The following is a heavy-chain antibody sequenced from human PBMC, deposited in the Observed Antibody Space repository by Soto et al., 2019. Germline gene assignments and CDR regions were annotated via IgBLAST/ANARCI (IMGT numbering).Heavy chain of an antibody. Sequence: GGSLRLSCAASGFSFSNAWMNWVRQAPGKGLEWVGRIKSKTDGGTTDYAAPVKGRFTISRDDSKNTLYLQMNSLKTEDTAVYYCTTGNYYDRSGYYHAEYYQHWGQGTLVTVSS. D-gene: IGHD3-22*01. CDR1: GFSFSNAW. V-gene: IGHV3-15*07. CDR3: TTGNYYDRSGYYHAEYYQH. J-gene: IGHJ1*01. CDR2: IKSKTDGGTT.